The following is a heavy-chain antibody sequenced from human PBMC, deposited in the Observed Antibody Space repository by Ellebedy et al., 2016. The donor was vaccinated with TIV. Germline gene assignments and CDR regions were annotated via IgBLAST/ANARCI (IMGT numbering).Heavy chain of an antibody. CDR3: ARDGPDYGDYVNFDY. CDR2: ISAYNYKT. CDR1: GYTFTSYG. V-gene: IGHV1-18*01. Sequence: ASVKVSCXASGYTFTSYGISWVRQAPGQGLEWMGWISAYNYKTNYAQNLQGRLTVTTDTSTSIAYMELRSLRSDDTAVYYCARDGPDYGDYVNFDYWGQGTLVTVSP. J-gene: IGHJ4*02. D-gene: IGHD4-17*01.